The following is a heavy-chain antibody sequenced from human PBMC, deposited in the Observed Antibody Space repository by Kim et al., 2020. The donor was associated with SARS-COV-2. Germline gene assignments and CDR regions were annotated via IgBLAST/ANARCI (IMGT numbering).Heavy chain of an antibody. V-gene: IGHV5-10-1*01. J-gene: IGHJ6*02. CDR1: GYRFTNYY. CDR3: ARQNIMGASYMVYYGMDV. D-gene: IGHD1-26*01. CDR2: IDPSDSFT. Sequence: GESLHISCEASGYRFTNYYINWVRQMPGKGLEWMGRIDPSDSFTNYSPSFQGHVTISADKSINTAYLQWSSLKASDTAIYYCARQNIMGASYMVYYGMDVWGQGTTVTVSS.